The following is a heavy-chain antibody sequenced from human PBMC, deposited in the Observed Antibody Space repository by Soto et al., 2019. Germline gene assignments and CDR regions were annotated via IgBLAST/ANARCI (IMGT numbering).Heavy chain of an antibody. Sequence: GASVKVSCKASGYTFTSYAMHWVRQAPGQRLEWMGWINAGNGNTKYSQKFQGRVTITRDTSASTAYMELSSLRSEDTAVYYCARGDSSSWINWFDPWGQGTLVTVSS. V-gene: IGHV1-3*01. D-gene: IGHD6-13*01. CDR2: INAGNGNT. CDR1: GYTFTSYA. CDR3: ARGDSSSWINWFDP. J-gene: IGHJ5*02.